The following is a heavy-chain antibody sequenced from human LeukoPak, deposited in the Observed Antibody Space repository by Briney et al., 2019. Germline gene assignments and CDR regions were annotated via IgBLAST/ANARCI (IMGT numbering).Heavy chain of an antibody. Sequence: PSETLSLTCTVSGGSISSYYWSWIRQPPGKGLEWIGYIYYSGSTNYNPSLKSRVTISVDTSKNQFSLKLSSVTAADTAVYYCARDPYSGSYPYWYFDLWGRGTLVTVSS. CDR1: GGSISSYY. CDR2: IYYSGST. D-gene: IGHD1-26*01. V-gene: IGHV4-59*01. J-gene: IGHJ2*01. CDR3: ARDPYSGSYPYWYFDL.